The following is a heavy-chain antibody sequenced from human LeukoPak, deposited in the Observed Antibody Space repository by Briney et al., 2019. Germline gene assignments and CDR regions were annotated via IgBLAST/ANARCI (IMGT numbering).Heavy chain of an antibody. CDR1: GYTFTSYG. Sequence: ASVKVSCKASGYTFTSYGISWVRQAPGQGLEWMGWISAYNGNTNYAQKLQGRVTMTTDTSTSTAYMELRSLRSDDTAMYYCARNIWFGESSDAFDIWGQGTMVTVSS. D-gene: IGHD3-10*01. CDR3: ARNIWFGESSDAFDI. V-gene: IGHV1-18*01. CDR2: ISAYNGNT. J-gene: IGHJ3*02.